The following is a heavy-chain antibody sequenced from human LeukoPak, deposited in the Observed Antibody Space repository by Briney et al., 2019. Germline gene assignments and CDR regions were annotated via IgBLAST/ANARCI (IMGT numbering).Heavy chain of an antibody. V-gene: IGHV4-39*01. CDR1: GGSISSSGYY. CDR3: ARFRTLTTHFDY. CDR2: IYYSGST. D-gene: IGHD4-11*01. Sequence: SETLSLTCTVSGGSISSSGYYWGWIRQPPGKGLEWIGTIYYSGSTYYNPSLKSRVTISVDTSKNQFSLKLSSVTAADTAVYYCARFRTLTTHFDYWGQGTLSPSPQ. J-gene: IGHJ4*02.